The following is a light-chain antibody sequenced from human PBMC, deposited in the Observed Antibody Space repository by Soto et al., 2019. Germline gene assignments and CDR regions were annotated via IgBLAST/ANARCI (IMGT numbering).Light chain of an antibody. Sequence: EIVLTHSPGTLSLSPWERATLSCRASQSVSSSYLAWYQQKPGQAPRLLIYGASSRPTGIPDRFSGSGSGTDFTLTISRLEPEDFATYYCQQVYVYPSNFGGGTKVDIK. CDR3: QQVYVYPSN. CDR2: GAS. V-gene: IGKV3-20*01. J-gene: IGKJ4*01. CDR1: QSVSSSY.